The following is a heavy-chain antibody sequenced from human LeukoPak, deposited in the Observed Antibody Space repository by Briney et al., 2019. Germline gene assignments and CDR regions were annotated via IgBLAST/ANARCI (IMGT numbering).Heavy chain of an antibody. CDR3: ARLRVDTAMVTDY. CDR1: GYSFTSYW. Sequence: GESLKISCKGAGYSFTSYWIGCVRQMPRKGLEWMGIIYPGDSDTRYSPSFQGQVTISADKSISTAYLQWSSLKASDTAMYYCARLRVDTAMVTDYWGQGTLVTVSS. J-gene: IGHJ4*02. CDR2: IYPGDSDT. V-gene: IGHV5-51*01. D-gene: IGHD5-18*01.